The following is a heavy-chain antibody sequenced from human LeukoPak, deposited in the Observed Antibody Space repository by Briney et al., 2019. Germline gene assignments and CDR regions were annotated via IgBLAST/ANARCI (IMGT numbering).Heavy chain of an antibody. D-gene: IGHD3-10*01. CDR2: INPNTGGT. J-gene: IGHJ5*02. CDR1: GYIFTRYY. V-gene: IGHV1-2*06. Sequence: ASVKVSCQASGYIFTRYYIHWVRQAPGQGLEWMGRINPNTGGTNYAQKFQGRVTMTRDTSISTAYIELSRLTSDDTAVYYCAREPMVRDFNWFDPWGQGTLVTASS. CDR3: AREPMVRDFNWFDP.